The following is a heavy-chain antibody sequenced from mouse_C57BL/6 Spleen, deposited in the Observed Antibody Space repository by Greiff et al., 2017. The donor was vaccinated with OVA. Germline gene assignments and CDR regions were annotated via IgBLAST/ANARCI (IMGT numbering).Heavy chain of an antibody. CDR2: IDPSDSYT. CDR3: ARGAGTRTFYFDY. V-gene: IGHV1-50*01. CDR1: GYTFTSYW. D-gene: IGHD4-1*01. Sequence: QVQLKQPGAELVKPGASVKLSCKASGYTFTSYWMQWVKQRPGQGLEWIGEIDPSDSYTNYNQKFKGKATLTVDTSSSTAYMQLSSLTSEDSAVYYCARGAGTRTFYFDYWGQGTTLTVSS. J-gene: IGHJ2*01.